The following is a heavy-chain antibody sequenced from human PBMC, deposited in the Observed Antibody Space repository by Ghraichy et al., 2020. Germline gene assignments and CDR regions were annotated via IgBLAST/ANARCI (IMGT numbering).Heavy chain of an antibody. V-gene: IGHV4-59*01. CDR2: IYYSGST. Sequence: SETLSLTCTVSGGSISSYYWSWIRQPPGKGLEWIGYIYYSGSTNYNPSLKSRVTISVDTSKNQFSLKLSSVTAADTAVYYCARVAAAPYYYYGMDVWGQGTTVTVSS. CDR3: ARVAAAPYYYYGMDV. D-gene: IGHD6-13*01. J-gene: IGHJ6*02. CDR1: GGSISSYY.